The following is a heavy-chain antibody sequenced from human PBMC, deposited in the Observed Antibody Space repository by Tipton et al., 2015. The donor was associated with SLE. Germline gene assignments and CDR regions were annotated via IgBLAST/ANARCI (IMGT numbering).Heavy chain of an antibody. J-gene: IGHJ4*02. D-gene: IGHD2-21*01. V-gene: IGHV3-23*04. CDR1: GFTFRTYA. CDR3: AKDRYCGGGTCFASYFDL. CDR2: ISGGGGST. Sequence: QLVQSGGGLVQPGGSLRLSCAASGFTFRTYAMAWVRQSPGKGLEWVSLISGGGGSTHYADSVRGRFTTSRDNSKNTLSLQLNTLRADDTAIYYCAKDRYCGGGTCFASYFDLWGQGTPVTVSS.